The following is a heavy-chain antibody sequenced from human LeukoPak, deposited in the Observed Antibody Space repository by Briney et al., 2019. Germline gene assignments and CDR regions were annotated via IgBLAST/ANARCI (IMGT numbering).Heavy chain of an antibody. D-gene: IGHD3-22*01. CDR2: INSDGSST. J-gene: IGHJ4*02. CDR3: ARDMDDSSGYAFDY. CDR1: GFTFSSYW. V-gene: IGHV3-74*01. Sequence: GGSLRLSCAASGFTFSSYWMHWVRQAPGKGLVWVSRINSDGSSTSNADSVKGRFTISRDNAKNTLYLQINSLRAEDTAVYYCARDMDDSSGYAFDYWGQGTLVTVSS.